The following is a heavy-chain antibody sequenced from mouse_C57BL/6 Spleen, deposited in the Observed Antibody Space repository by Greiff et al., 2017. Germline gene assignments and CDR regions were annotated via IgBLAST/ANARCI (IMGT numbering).Heavy chain of an antibody. CDR1: GYTFTSYW. Sequence: VQLQQPGAELVRPGSSVKLSCKASGYTFTSYWMHWVKQRPIQGLEWIGNIDPSDSETHYNQKFKDKATLPVDKSSSTAYMQLSSLTSEDSAVYYCARDYDGYYGWFAYWGQGTLVTVSA. CDR2: IDPSDSET. D-gene: IGHD2-3*01. CDR3: ARDYDGYYGWFAY. V-gene: IGHV1-52*01. J-gene: IGHJ3*01.